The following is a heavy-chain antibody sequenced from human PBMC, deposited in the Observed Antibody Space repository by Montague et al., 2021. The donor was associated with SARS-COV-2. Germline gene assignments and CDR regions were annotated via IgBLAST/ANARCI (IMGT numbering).Heavy chain of an antibody. J-gene: IGHJ4*02. CDR3: ARNTWYYYDSSGYYLDF. Sequence: SETLSLTCAVYGGSFSGYYWNWIRQPPGKGLERNGEINHSGSTNYNPYLKSQITISVDTSKNQFYLKLSSVTAADTAVYYCARNTWYYYDSSGYYLDFWGQGTLVTVSS. CDR1: GGSFSGYY. CDR2: INHSGST. D-gene: IGHD3-22*01. V-gene: IGHV4-34*01.